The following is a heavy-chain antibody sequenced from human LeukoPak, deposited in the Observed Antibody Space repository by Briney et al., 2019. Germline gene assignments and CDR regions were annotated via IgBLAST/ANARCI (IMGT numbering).Heavy chain of an antibody. Sequence: GESLRLSCGASGFSFATYAMHWVRQTPGKGLEWVAYIQYDESNKYYGESVKGRFTMSRDNAKNSLYLQMNSLRAEDTAVYYCAREGLAVAGLWPSCDYWGQGTLVTVSS. CDR1: GFSFATYA. CDR3: AREGLAVAGLWPSCDY. D-gene: IGHD6-19*01. CDR2: IQYDESNK. V-gene: IGHV3-30*02. J-gene: IGHJ4*02.